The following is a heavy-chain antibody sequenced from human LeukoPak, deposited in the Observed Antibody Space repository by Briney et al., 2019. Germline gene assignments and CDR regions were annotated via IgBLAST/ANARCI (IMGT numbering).Heavy chain of an antibody. D-gene: IGHD6-13*01. CDR3: AREPARIAAAGTVDY. J-gene: IGHJ4*02. CDR2: INPNSGGT. V-gene: IGHV1-2*02. Sequence: ASVKVSCKASGYTFTGYYMHWVRQAPGQGLEWMGWINPNSGGTNYAQKFQGRVTMTRDTSISTAYMELSRLRSDDTAVYYCAREPARIAAAGTVDYWGQGTLVTVSS. CDR1: GYTFTGYY.